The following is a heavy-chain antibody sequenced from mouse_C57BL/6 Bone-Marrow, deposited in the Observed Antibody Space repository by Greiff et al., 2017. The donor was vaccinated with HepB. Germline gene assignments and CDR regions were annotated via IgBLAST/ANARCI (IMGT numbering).Heavy chain of an antibody. J-gene: IGHJ2*01. CDR2: IRLKSDNYAT. D-gene: IGHD1-1*01. CDR1: GFTFSNYW. Sequence: EVKVVESGGGLVQPGGSMKLSCVASGFTFSNYWMNWVRQSPEKGLEWVAQIRLKSDNYATHYAESVKGRFTISRDDSKSSVYLQMNNLRAEDTGIYYCTGLFITTVVSRDYWGQGTTLTVSS. CDR3: TGLFITTVVSRDY. V-gene: IGHV6-3*01.